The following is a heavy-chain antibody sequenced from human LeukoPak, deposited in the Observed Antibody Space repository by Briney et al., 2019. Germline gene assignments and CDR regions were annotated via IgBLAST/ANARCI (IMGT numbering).Heavy chain of an antibody. CDR2: INHSGST. Sequence: TSETLSLTCAVYGGPFSGYYWSWIRQPPGKGLEWIGEINHSGSTNYNPSLKSRVTISVDTSKNQFSLKLSSVTAADTAVYYCARGSGHRVLGYWGQGTLVTVSS. J-gene: IGHJ4*02. V-gene: IGHV4-34*01. CDR1: GGPFSGYY. CDR3: ARGSGHRVLGY. D-gene: IGHD2-8*02.